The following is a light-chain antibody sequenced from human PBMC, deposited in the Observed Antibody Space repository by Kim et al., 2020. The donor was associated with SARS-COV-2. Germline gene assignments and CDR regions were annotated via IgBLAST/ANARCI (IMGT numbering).Light chain of an antibody. Sequence: GPKVTISCSGSNSNIGNNYVSWYQQLPGTAPKLLIYDNNKRHSGIPDRFSGSKSGTSATLGITGLQTGDEAEYYCGTWDNSLNGVVFGGGTQLTVL. CDR3: GTWDNSLNGVV. J-gene: IGLJ2*01. CDR1: NSNIGNNY. V-gene: IGLV1-51*01. CDR2: DNN.